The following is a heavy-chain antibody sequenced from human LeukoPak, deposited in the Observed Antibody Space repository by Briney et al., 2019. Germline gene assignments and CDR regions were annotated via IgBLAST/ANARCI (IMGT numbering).Heavy chain of an antibody. CDR1: KFTFSTYW. Sequence: GGSLRLSCVASKFTFSTYWMSWVRQAPGKGLEWVASIKQDGSEQHYVDSVKGRFTISRDNGKNSLSLQMNSLTAEDTALYSCARGSGDLDSWGQGTLVTVSS. CDR3: ARGSGDLDS. V-gene: IGHV3-7*01. J-gene: IGHJ4*02. CDR2: IKQDGSEQ. D-gene: IGHD3-10*01.